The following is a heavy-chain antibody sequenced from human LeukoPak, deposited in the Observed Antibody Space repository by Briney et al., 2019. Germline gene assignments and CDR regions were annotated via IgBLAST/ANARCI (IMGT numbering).Heavy chain of an antibody. V-gene: IGHV4-34*01. CDR2: INHSGST. Sequence: PSETLSLTCAVYGGSFSGYYWSWIRQPPGKGLEWIGEINHSGSTNYNPSLKSRVTISVDTSKNQFSLKLSSVTAADTAMYYCARKRAMIVVPHYFDYWGQGTLVTVSS. CDR1: GGSFSGYY. J-gene: IGHJ4*02. CDR3: ARKRAMIVVPHYFDY. D-gene: IGHD3-22*01.